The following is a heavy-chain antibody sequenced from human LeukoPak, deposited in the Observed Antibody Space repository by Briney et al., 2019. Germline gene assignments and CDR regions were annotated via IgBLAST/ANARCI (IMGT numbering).Heavy chain of an antibody. J-gene: IGHJ4*02. D-gene: IGHD6-13*01. CDR3: ARWYSSSWYATFDY. Sequence: SQTLSLTCAVSGGSISSSSYYWGWIRQPPGKGLEWIGSIYYSGSTYYNPSLKSRVTISVDTSKNQFSLKLSSVTAADTAAYYCARWYSSSWYATFDYWGQGTLVTVSS. CDR1: GGSISSSSYY. V-gene: IGHV4-39*01. CDR2: IYYSGST.